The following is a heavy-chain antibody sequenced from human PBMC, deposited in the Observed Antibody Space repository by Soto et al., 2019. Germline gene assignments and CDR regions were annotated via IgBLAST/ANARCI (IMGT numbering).Heavy chain of an antibody. D-gene: IGHD2-2*01. CDR1: GYTFANFG. CDR2: ISAYTDTP. CDR3: ARVIPGVEAWFDP. V-gene: IGHV1-18*01. J-gene: IGHJ5*02. Sequence: ASVKVSCKASGYTFANFGVTWVRRAPGQGLEWMGWISAYTDTPNYAQKFQGRVTMTIDTSTSTAYMDLRSLTSDDTAVYYCARVIPGVEAWFDPWGQGTLVTVSS.